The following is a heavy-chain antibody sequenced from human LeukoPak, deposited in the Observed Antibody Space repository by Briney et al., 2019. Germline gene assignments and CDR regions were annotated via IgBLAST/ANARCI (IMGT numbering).Heavy chain of an antibody. D-gene: IGHD1-26*01. CDR1: GFTFTTYA. V-gene: IGHV3-23*01. J-gene: IGHJ3*02. CDR3: ATGLNSGGAFDI. CDR2: ITANSGST. Sequence: PGGSLRLSCAASGFTFTTYAMNWVRQAPGKGLEWVSGITANSGSTYYADSVQGRFAVSRDNSKNTVYLRMSGLRADDTAVYYCATGLNSGGAFDIWGQGTMVTVSS.